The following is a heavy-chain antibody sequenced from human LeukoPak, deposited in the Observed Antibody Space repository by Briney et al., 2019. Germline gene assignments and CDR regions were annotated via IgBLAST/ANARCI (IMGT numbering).Heavy chain of an antibody. D-gene: IGHD6-13*01. CDR2: IYHSGST. V-gene: IGHV4-59*12. CDR1: DDSISDYY. CDR3: ARGRSSWYFLAEANDAFDI. J-gene: IGHJ3*02. Sequence: SETLSLTCTVSDDSISDYYRGWIRQPPGKGLEWIGYIYHSGSTYYNPSLKSRVTISVDRSKNQFSLKLSSVTAADTAVYYCARGRSSWYFLAEANDAFDIWGQGTMVTVSS.